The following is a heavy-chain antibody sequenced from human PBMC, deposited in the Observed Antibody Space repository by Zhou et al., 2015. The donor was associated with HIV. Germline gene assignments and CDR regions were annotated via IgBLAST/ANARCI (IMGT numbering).Heavy chain of an antibody. D-gene: IGHD6-19*01. V-gene: IGHV1-69*01. CDR3: ATQAAAVAATDY. CDR1: GGTFSSYA. CDR2: IIPIFGTA. Sequence: QVQLVQSGAEVKKPGSSVKVSCKASGGTFSSYAISWVRQAPGQGLEWMGGIIPIFGTANYAQKFQGRVTITADESTSTAYMELRSLRSDDTAVYYCATQAAAVAATDYWGQGTLVTVSS. J-gene: IGHJ4*02.